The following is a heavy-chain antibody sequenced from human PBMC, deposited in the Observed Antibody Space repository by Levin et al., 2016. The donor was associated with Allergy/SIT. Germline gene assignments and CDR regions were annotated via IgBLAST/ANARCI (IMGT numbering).Heavy chain of an antibody. J-gene: IGHJ6*02. D-gene: IGHD6-13*01. Sequence: WVRQAPGQRLEWMGWINAGNGNTKYSQKFQGRVTITRDTSASTAYMELSSLRSEDTAVYYCARTPSSWYHYYYGMDVWGQGTTVTVSS. V-gene: IGHV1-3*01. CDR3: ARTPSSWYHYYYGMDV. CDR2: INAGNGNT.